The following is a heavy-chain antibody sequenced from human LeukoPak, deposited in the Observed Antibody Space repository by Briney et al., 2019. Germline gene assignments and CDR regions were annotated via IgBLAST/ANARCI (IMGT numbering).Heavy chain of an antibody. Sequence: GGSLRLSCAASGFTFSSYAMSWVRQAPGKGLEWVSAISGSGGSTYYADSVKGRFTISRDNSKNTPYLQMNSLRAEDTAVYYCARDPLESELPWEIDYWGQGTLVTVSS. CDR1: GFTFSSYA. V-gene: IGHV3-23*01. CDR3: ARDPLESELPWEIDY. J-gene: IGHJ4*02. CDR2: ISGSGGST. D-gene: IGHD1-26*01.